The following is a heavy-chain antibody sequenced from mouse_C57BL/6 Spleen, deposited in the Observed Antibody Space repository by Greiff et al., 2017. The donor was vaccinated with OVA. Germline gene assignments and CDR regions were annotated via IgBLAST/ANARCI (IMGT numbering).Heavy chain of an antibody. Sequence: EVQGVESGGGLVKPGGSLKLSCAASGFTFSDYGMHWVRQAPEKGLEWVAYISSGSSTIYYADTVQGRFTISRDNAKNTLFLQMTSLRSEDTAMYYCARRDYDYFYFDYWGQGTTLTVSS. CDR3: ARRDYDYFYFDY. CDR1: GFTFSDYG. V-gene: IGHV5-17*01. CDR2: ISSGSSTI. D-gene: IGHD2-4*01. J-gene: IGHJ2*01.